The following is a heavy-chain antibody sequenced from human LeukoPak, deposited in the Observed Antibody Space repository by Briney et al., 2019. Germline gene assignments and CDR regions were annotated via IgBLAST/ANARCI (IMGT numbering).Heavy chain of an antibody. V-gene: IGHV1-2*02. Sequence: GASVKVSCKASGYTFTGYYMHWVRQAPGQGLEWMGWINPNSGGTNYAQKFQGGVTMTRDTSISTAYMELSRLRSDDTAVYYCARGGLYYDSSGYFGYFDYWGQGTLVTVSS. CDR3: ARGGLYYDSSGYFGYFDY. D-gene: IGHD3-22*01. J-gene: IGHJ4*02. CDR1: GYTFTGYY. CDR2: INPNSGGT.